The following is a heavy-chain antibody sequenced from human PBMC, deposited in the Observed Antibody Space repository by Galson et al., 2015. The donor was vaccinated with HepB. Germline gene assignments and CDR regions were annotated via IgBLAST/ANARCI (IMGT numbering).Heavy chain of an antibody. D-gene: IGHD3-22*01. Sequence: QSGAEVKKPGESLRISCKGSGYSFTSYWISWVRQMPGKGLEWMGRIDPSDSYTNYSPSFQGHVTISADKSISTAYLQWSSLKASDTAMYYCVRNYYDSSGPNAFDIWGQGTMVTVSS. J-gene: IGHJ3*02. CDR3: VRNYYDSSGPNAFDI. CDR2: IDPSDSYT. V-gene: IGHV5-10-1*01. CDR1: GYSFTSYW.